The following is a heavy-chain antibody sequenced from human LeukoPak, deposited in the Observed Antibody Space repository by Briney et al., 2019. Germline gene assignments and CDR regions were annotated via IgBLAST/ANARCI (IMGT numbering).Heavy chain of an antibody. CDR3: ARDYGTSERSAFDI. J-gene: IGHJ3*02. CDR2: IYPSGST. CDR1: GGSISSGSYN. V-gene: IGHV4-61*02. D-gene: IGHD1-26*01. Sequence: PSQTLSLTCTGSGGSISSGSYNWSCIRQPAGEGLEWIGRIYPSGSTNYTPYRKSRVTISVDTSKNQFSLKLSSVTAADTAVYYCARDYGTSERSAFDIWGQGTMVTVSS.